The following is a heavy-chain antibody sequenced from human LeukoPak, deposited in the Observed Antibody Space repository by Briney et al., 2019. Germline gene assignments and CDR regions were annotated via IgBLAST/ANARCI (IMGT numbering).Heavy chain of an antibody. J-gene: IGHJ4*02. CDR1: GGSISSYY. D-gene: IGHD3-10*01. CDR2: IYYSGST. CDR3: ASTNMVRGVIITTGPPDY. V-gene: IGHV4-59*12. Sequence: SETLSLTCTVSGGSISSYYWSWIRQPPGKGLEWIGYIYYSGSTNYNPSLKSRVTISVDTSKNQFSLKLSSVTAADTAVYYCASTNMVRGVIITTGPPDYWGQGTLVTVSS.